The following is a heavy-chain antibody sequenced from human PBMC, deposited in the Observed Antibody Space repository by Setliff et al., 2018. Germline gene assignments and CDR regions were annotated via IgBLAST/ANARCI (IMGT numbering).Heavy chain of an antibody. J-gene: IGHJ4*02. CDR2: ILEDGVKK. V-gene: IGHV3-30*03. CDR3: ARTCSGSGCYAGLES. D-gene: IGHD2-15*01. CDR1: GFTFSTYR. Sequence: GESLKISCAASGFTFSTYRMHWVRQAPGKGLEWVAVILEDGVKKYHADSVKGRFTISRDNSKNTLYLQMNSLRPEDTAVYYCARTCSGSGCYAGLESWGQGTPVTVSS.